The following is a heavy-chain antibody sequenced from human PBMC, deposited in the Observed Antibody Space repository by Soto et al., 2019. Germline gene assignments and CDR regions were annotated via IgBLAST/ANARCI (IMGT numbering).Heavy chain of an antibody. Sequence: ASVKVSCKVSGYTLTELSMHWVRQAPGKGLEWMGCFDPEDGETIYAQNFQGRATMTEDPSTDTAYMELSSLRSEDTAVYYCASVCYYDIFAGYHVIPGKDYFDYWGPGILVTV. CDR1: GYTLTELS. D-gene: IGHD3-9*01. CDR2: FDPEDGET. V-gene: IGHV1-24*01. J-gene: IGHJ4*02. CDR3: ASVCYYDIFAGYHVIPGKDYFDY.